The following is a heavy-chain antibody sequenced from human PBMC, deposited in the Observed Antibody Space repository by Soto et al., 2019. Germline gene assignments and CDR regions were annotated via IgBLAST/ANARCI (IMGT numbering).Heavy chain of an antibody. J-gene: IGHJ4*02. CDR2: INHSGST. Sequence: SQTLPLTCAVYGGSFSGYYWSWIRQPPGTGLEWIGEINHSGSTNYNPSLKSRVTISVDTSKNQFSLKLTSVTAADTAVYYCARDKITGLFDYWGQGTLVTVSS. CDR1: GGSFSGYY. CDR3: ARDKITGLFDY. V-gene: IGHV4-34*01. D-gene: IGHD2-8*02.